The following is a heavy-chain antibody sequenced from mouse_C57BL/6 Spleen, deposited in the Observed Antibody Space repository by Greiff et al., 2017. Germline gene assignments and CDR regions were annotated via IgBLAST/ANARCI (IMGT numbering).Heavy chain of an antibody. CDR3: ARDGDYYGSPFAY. J-gene: IGHJ3*01. Sequence: QVQLQQPGAELVMPGASVKLSCKASGYTFTSYWMHWVKQRPGQGLEWIGEIDPSDSYTNYNQKFKGKSTLTVDKSSRTAYMQLSSLTSEDSAVYYCARDGDYYGSPFAYWGQGTLVTVSA. CDR2: IDPSDSYT. V-gene: IGHV1-69*01. D-gene: IGHD1-1*01. CDR1: GYTFTSYW.